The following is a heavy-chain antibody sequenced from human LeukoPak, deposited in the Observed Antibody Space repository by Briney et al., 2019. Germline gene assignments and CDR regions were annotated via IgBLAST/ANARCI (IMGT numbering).Heavy chain of an antibody. V-gene: IGHV3-15*01. J-gene: IGHJ4*02. CDR1: GFTFSNAW. Sequence: GSLRLSCAAFGFTFSNAWMSWVRQAPGKGLEWVGRIKSKTDGGTTDYAAPVKGRFTISRDDSKNTLYLQMNSLKTEDTAVYYCTTDGSRYCDLLTGYSYFDYWGQGTLVTVSS. CDR3: TTDGSRYCDLLTGYSYFDY. CDR2: IKSKTDGGTT. D-gene: IGHD3-9*01.